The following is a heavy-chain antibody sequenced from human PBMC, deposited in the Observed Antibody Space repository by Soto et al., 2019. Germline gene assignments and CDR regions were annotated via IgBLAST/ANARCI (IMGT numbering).Heavy chain of an antibody. CDR2: IIPIFGTA. CDR3: ARADGYSYGYGAFDI. J-gene: IGHJ3*02. Sequence: ASVKVSCKASGGTFSSYAISWVRQAPGQGLEWMGGIIPIFGTANYAQKFQGRVTITADESTSTAYMELSSLRSEDTAVYYCARADGYSYGYGAFDIWGQGTMFTVSS. CDR1: GGTFSSYA. V-gene: IGHV1-69*13. D-gene: IGHD5-18*01.